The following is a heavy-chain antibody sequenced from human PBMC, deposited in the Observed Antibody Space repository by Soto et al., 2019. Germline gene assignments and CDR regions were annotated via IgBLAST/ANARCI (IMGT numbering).Heavy chain of an antibody. J-gene: IGHJ3*02. CDR3: ARRDDSETFDI. CDR2: INRGGGT. Sequence: EVQLVESGGGLIQPGGPLGLFFLAPGLSSTPNNWIWFARAPGKGLEWLSFINRGGGTYYADSLKGRAIISRDGSRNMVFLQMNSLTAEDAGVYYCARRDDSETFDIWGRGTAVNVSS. D-gene: IGHD5-18*01. V-gene: IGHV3-53*01. CDR1: GLSSTPN.